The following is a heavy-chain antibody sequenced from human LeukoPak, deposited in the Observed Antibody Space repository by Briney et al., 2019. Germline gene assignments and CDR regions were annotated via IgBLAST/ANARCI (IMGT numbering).Heavy chain of an antibody. CDR1: GYTFTSYW. CDR3: ARMGQRHTPPHGYYGMDV. Sequence: GESLKISWQGSGYTFTSYWIGWVRQMPGEGVGWMWIIYPGDSATRYRPTFQGQVTISADNSISTAYLQWSSLKASDTAMYYCARMGQRHTPPHGYYGMDVWGQRTTVTASS. CDR2: IYPGDSAT. V-gene: IGHV5-51*01. J-gene: IGHJ6*02. D-gene: IGHD2-2*01.